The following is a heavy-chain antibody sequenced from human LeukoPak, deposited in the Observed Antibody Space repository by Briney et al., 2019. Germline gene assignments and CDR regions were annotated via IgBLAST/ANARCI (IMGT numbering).Heavy chain of an antibody. D-gene: IGHD6-19*01. V-gene: IGHV4-61*01. Sequence: PSETLSLTCTVSGGSVSSGSYYWSWIRQPPGKGLEWIGYIYYSGSTNYNPSLKSRVTISVDTSKNQFSLKLSSVTAADTAVYYCARDFFLWSSGHDAFDIWGQGTMVTVSS. CDR2: IYYSGST. J-gene: IGHJ3*02. CDR1: GGSVSSGSYY. CDR3: ARDFFLWSSGHDAFDI.